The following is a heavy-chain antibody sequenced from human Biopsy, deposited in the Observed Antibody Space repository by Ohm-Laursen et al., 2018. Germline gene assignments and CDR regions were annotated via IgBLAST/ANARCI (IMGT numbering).Heavy chain of an antibody. V-gene: IGHV3-66*01. Sequence: GSLRLSCAATGFTVYNYSMTWVRQAPGKGLEWVSLIYSGGDTRYADDVMGRLTISRDSSKKTLYLQLNSLRVEDTAVYYCARGPSGMATIGRGQGALVTVSS. J-gene: IGHJ4*02. CDR2: IYSGGDT. CDR3: ARGPSGMATIG. D-gene: IGHD5-24*01. CDR1: GFTVYNYS.